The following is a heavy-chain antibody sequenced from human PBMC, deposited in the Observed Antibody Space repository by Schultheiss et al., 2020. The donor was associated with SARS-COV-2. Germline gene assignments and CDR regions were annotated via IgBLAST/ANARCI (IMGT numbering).Heavy chain of an antibody. D-gene: IGHD6-13*01. CDR2: IIPIFGTA. Sequence: SVKVSCKASGYTFTSYAVNWVRQAPGQGLEWMGGIIPIFGTANYAQKFQGRVTITADESTSTAYMELSSLRSEDTAVYYCARDKEASSSWYYFDYWGQGTLVTVSS. CDR3: ARDKEASSSWYYFDY. V-gene: IGHV1-69*13. CDR1: GYTFTSYA. J-gene: IGHJ4*02.